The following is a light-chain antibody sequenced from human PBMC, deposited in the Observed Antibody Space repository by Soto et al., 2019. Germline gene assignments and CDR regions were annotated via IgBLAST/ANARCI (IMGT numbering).Light chain of an antibody. J-gene: IGKJ1*01. CDR1: QSISSY. Sequence: DIQMTQSPTSLSASVGDRVTISCRASQSISSYLNWYQQKPGKAPKLLIYAASSLQSGVPSRFSGSGSGTDFTLTISSLQPEDFATYYCQQSYSTLWTFGQATKLDI. V-gene: IGKV1-39*01. CDR3: QQSYSTLWT. CDR2: AAS.